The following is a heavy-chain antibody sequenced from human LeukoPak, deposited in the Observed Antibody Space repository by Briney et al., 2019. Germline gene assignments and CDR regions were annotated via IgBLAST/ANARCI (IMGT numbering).Heavy chain of an antibody. CDR2: ISWNSGSL. CDR3: VKGRCDGGCHTREFDY. J-gene: IGHJ4*02. V-gene: IGHV3-9*01. Sequence: SLRLSCAASGFTFSRYSMNWVRQAPGKGLEWVSGISWNSGSLGYADSVRGRFTVSRDNANNFLYLQMNSLTPEDTALYYCVKGRCDGGCHTREFDYWGQGTLVTVSS. CDR1: GFTFSRYS. D-gene: IGHD2-21*02.